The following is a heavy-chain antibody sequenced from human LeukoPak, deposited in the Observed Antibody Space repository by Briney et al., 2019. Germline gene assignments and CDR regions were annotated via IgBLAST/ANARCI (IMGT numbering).Heavy chain of an antibody. CDR2: IYYSGST. D-gene: IGHD6-13*01. V-gene: IGHV4-31*11. J-gene: IGHJ5*02. Sequence: SETLSLTCAVYGGSFSGYYWSWIRQHPGKGLEWIGYIYYSGSTYYNPSLKSRVTISVDTSKNQFSLKLSSVTAADTAVYYCAREGSSWYRWFDPWGQGTLVTVSS. CDR1: GGSFSGYY. CDR3: AREGSSWYRWFDP.